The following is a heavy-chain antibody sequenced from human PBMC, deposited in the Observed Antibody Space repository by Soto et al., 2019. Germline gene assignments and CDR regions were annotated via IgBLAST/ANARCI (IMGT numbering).Heavy chain of an antibody. J-gene: IGHJ5*02. CDR1: GYTFTSYG. V-gene: IGHV1-18*01. D-gene: IGHD3-22*01. Sequence: RASVKVSCKASGYTFTSYGISWVRQARGQGLEWMGWISAYNGNTNYAQKLQGRVTMTTDTSTSTAYMELRSLRSDDTAVYYCARDPHSITSAYDRRAYRCFDAWGQRTLVTVS. CDR3: ARDPHSITSAYDRRAYRCFDA. CDR2: ISAYNGNT.